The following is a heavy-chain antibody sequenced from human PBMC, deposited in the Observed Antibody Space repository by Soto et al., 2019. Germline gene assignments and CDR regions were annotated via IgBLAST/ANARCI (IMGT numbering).Heavy chain of an antibody. Sequence: SETLSLTSAVYGGLFSDYHWSWFGQPSGWGLEWIGEINHSGSTNYNPSLKSRVTISVDTSKNQFSLNLYSVTAADTAVYYCARIGCTGNNCKPYAYYAMDVWGQGTTVTVS. CDR2: INHSGST. J-gene: IGHJ6*02. CDR3: ARIGCTGNNCKPYAYYAMDV. CDR1: GGLFSDYH. D-gene: IGHD2-8*02. V-gene: IGHV4-34*01.